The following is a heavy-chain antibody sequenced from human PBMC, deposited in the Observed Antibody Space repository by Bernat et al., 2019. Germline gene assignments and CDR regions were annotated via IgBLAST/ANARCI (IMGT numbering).Heavy chain of an antibody. Sequence: VQLQQWGAGLLKPSETLSLTCAVYGGSFSGYYWSWIRQPPGKGLEWIGEINHSGSTNYNPSLKSRVTISVDTPKNQFSLKLSSVTAADTAVYYCARVRGYYGSGIHSNYWGQGTLVTVSS. V-gene: IGHV4-34*01. D-gene: IGHD3-10*01. CDR1: GGSFSGYY. CDR3: ARVRGYYGSGIHSNY. CDR2: INHSGST. J-gene: IGHJ4*02.